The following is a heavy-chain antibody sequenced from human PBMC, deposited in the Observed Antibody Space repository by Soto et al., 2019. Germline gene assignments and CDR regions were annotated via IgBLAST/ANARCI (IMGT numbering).Heavy chain of an antibody. CDR1: GYTFTIYY. CDR3: ARGLIVGATDFDY. CDR2: INPSGSGT. Sequence: ASVKVSCKASGYTFTIYYMHCVLQSPGQGLEWMGIINPSGSGTSYAQKFQGRVTMTRDTSTSTVYMELSSLRSEDTAVYYCARGLIVGATDFDYWGQGTLVTVSS. J-gene: IGHJ4*02. V-gene: IGHV1-46*01. D-gene: IGHD1-26*01.